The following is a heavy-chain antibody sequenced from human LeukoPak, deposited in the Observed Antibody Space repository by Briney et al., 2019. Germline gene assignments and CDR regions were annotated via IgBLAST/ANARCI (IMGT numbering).Heavy chain of an antibody. CDR3: ARRASGSVAFDI. J-gene: IGHJ3*02. CDR2: IYYSGST. V-gene: IGHV4-59*08. CDR1: GGSLSSSY. Sequence: SETLSLTCTVSGGSLSSSYWSWMRQPPGKGLEWIGYIYYSGSTSYNPSLKSRVTMSVDTSKNQFSLNLGSVTAADTAVYYCARRASGSVAFDIWAKGQWSPSLQ. D-gene: IGHD1-26*01.